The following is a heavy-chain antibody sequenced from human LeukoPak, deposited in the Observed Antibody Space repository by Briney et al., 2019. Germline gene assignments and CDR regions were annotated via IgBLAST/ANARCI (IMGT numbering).Heavy chain of an antibody. CDR2: INPNSGGT. V-gene: IGHV1-2*02. CDR3: ARWSITMVRGATRGTNFDY. D-gene: IGHD3-10*01. J-gene: IGHJ4*02. CDR1: GYTFTGYY. Sequence: GASVKVSCKASGYTFTGYYMHWVRQAPGQGLEWMGWINPNSGGTNYAQKFQGRVTVTRDTSISTAYMELSRLRSDDTAVYYCARWSITMVRGATRGTNFDYWGQGTLVTVSS.